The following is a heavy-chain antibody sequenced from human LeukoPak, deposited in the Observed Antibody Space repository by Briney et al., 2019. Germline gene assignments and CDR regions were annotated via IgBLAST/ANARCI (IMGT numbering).Heavy chain of an antibody. CDR2: ISAYNGNT. Sequence: ASVKVSCKASGYTFTSYGISWVRQAPGQGLEWMGWISAYNGNTNYAQKLQGRVTMTTDTSTSTAYMELRSLRSDDTAVYYCARGGSYYDFWSGYWGNWFDPWGQGTLVTVSS. CDR3: ARGGSYYDFWSGYWGNWFDP. J-gene: IGHJ5*02. V-gene: IGHV1-18*01. CDR1: GYTFTSYG. D-gene: IGHD3-3*01.